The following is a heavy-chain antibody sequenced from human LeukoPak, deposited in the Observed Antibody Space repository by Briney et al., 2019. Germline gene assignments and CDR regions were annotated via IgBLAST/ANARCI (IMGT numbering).Heavy chain of an antibody. J-gene: IGHJ4*02. Sequence: ASVKVSCKASGYTFTGYYMHWVRQAPGQGLEWMGWINPNSGGTNYAQKFQGRVTMTRDTSISTAYMELSRLRSDDTAVYYCARGRYCSSTSCYRGPYFDYWGQGTLVTVSS. CDR1: GYTFTGYY. V-gene: IGHV1-2*02. D-gene: IGHD2-2*02. CDR3: ARGRYCSSTSCYRGPYFDY. CDR2: INPNSGGT.